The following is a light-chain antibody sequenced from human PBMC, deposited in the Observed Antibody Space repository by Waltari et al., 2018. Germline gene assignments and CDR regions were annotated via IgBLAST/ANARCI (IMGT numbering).Light chain of an antibody. CDR1: QGIGSY. CDR3: QQYYSYPFT. CDR2: AAS. Sequence: AIRMTQSPSSFSASTGDRVTITCRASQGIGSYLALYQQKPGKAPKLLIYAASTLQSGVPSRFSGSGSGTDFTLTISCLQSEDFATYYCQQYYSYPFTFGPGTKVDIK. V-gene: IGKV1-8*01. J-gene: IGKJ3*01.